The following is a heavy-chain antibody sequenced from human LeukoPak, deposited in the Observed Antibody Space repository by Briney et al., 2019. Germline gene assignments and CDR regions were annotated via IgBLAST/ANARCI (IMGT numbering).Heavy chain of an antibody. Sequence: SETLSLTCTVSGGSISSYYWSWIRQPAGKGREWIGRIYTSGSTNYNHSLRSRVTMSVATSKNQFSLKLSSVTAADTAVYYCASYESSGKGVDYWGQGTLVTVSS. D-gene: IGHD3-22*01. CDR3: ASYESSGKGVDY. V-gene: IGHV4-4*07. CDR1: GGSISSYY. J-gene: IGHJ4*02. CDR2: IYTSGST.